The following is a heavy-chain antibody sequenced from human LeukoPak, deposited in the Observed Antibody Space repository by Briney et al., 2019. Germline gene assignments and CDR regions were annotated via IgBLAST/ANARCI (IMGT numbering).Heavy chain of an antibody. Sequence: ASVKVSCKASGGTFISYAISWVRQAPGQGLEWMGGIIPIFGTANYAQKFQGRVTITTDESTSTAYMELSSLRSEDTAVYYCARDLPKSPYDSSGYYLDYWGQGTLVTVSS. CDR3: ARDLPKSPYDSSGYYLDY. V-gene: IGHV1-69*05. J-gene: IGHJ4*02. D-gene: IGHD3-22*01. CDR2: IIPIFGTA. CDR1: GGTFISYA.